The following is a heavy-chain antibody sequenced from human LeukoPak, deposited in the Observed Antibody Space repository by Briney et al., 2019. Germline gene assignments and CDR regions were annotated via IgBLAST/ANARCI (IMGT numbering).Heavy chain of an antibody. Sequence: GGSLRLSCAASGFTFSSYSMNWVRQAPGKGLEWVSSISSSSSYIYYADSVKGRFTISRGNAKNSLYLQMNSLRAEDTAVYYCARAADSTSWFYYYYYMDVWGKGTTVTVSS. CDR2: ISSSSSYI. J-gene: IGHJ6*03. CDR1: GFTFSSYS. V-gene: IGHV3-21*01. D-gene: IGHD2-2*01. CDR3: ARAADSTSWFYYYYYMDV.